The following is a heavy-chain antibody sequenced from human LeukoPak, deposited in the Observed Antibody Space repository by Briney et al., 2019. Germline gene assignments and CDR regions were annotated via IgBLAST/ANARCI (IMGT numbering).Heavy chain of an antibody. CDR2: ISSSSSTI. D-gene: IGHD6-13*01. CDR1: GFTFSSYS. Sequence: GGSLRLSCAASGFTFSSYSMNWVRQAPGKGLEWVSYISSSSSTIYYADSVKGRFTISRDNAKNSLYLQMNSLRAEDTAVYYCASTRYSSSWYIRNAFDIWGQGTMVTVSS. J-gene: IGHJ3*02. V-gene: IGHV3-48*04. CDR3: ASTRYSSSWYIRNAFDI.